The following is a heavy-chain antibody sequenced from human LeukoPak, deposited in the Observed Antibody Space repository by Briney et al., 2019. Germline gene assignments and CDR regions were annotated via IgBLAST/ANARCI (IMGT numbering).Heavy chain of an antibody. CDR3: ARAYYYDSSGWSFDY. CDR2: IIPIFGTA. V-gene: IGHV1-69*05. J-gene: IGHJ4*02. CDR1: GGTFSSYA. D-gene: IGHD3-22*01. Sequence: SVKVSCKASGGTFSSYAISWVRQAPGQGLEWMGRIIPIFGTANYAQKFQGRVTITTDESTSTAYMELSSLRSEDTAVYYCARAYYYDSSGWSFDYWGQRTLVTVSS.